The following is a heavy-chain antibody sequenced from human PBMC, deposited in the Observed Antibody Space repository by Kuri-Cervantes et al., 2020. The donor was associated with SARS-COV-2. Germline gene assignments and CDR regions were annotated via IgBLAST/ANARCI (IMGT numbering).Heavy chain of an antibody. V-gene: IGHV1-46*01. CDR2: INPSGGST. J-gene: IGHJ4*02. D-gene: IGHD6-13*01. CDR3: ARAQEHNAQQLAGVDY. Sequence: ASVKVSCKASGYTFSRHTMHWVRQAPGQGLEWMGIINPSGGSTSYAQKFQGRVTMTRDTSTSTVYMELSSLRSEDTAVYYCARAQEHNAQQLAGVDYWGQGTLVTVSS. CDR1: GYTFSRHT.